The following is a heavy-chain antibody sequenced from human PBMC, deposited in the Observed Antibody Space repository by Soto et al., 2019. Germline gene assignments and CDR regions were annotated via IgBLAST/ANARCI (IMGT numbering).Heavy chain of an antibody. J-gene: IGHJ4*02. CDR1: GYIFTAYS. Sequence: ASVKVSCKASGYIFTAYSMHWVRQAPGQGLEWVGWFNPNSGDTIYAQKFQGRVTLTRDTSISTAYMELYSLTSDDTAVYYCTIEASVVISLDYWGQGTLVTVSS. D-gene: IGHD3-22*01. CDR3: TIEASVVISLDY. V-gene: IGHV1-2*02. CDR2: FNPNSGDT.